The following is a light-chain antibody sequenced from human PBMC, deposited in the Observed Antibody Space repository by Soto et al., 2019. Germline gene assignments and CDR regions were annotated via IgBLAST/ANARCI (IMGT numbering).Light chain of an antibody. CDR1: QGISNY. V-gene: IGKV1-27*01. Sequence: DIQMTQSPSSLSASVGDRVTITCRASQGISNYLAWHQQKPGKVPKLLIYAASTLQSGVPSRFSGSGSGTDFTITISSLQPEDVATYYCQKYDTAPQWEFGQGNKVEIK. J-gene: IGKJ1*01. CDR3: QKYDTAPQWE. CDR2: AAS.